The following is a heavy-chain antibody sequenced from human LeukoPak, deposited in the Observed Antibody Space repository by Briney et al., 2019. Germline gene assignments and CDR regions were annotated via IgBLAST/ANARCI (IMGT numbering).Heavy chain of an antibody. J-gene: IGHJ4*02. CDR1: GGSISSAGYY. CDR2: IYYSGNT. V-gene: IGHV4-31*03. Sequence: SSETLSLTCTVSGGSISSAGYYWTWIRQHPGKGLEWIGNIYYSGNTYYNPSLKSRVTISVDRSKNQFSLKLSSVTAADTAVYYCARGDFYDSSGYYYAYWGQGTLVTVSS. D-gene: IGHD3-22*01. CDR3: ARGDFYDSSGYYYAY.